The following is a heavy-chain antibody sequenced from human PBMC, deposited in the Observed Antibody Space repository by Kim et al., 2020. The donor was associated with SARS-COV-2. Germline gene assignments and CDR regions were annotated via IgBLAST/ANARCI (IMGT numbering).Heavy chain of an antibody. CDR2: ISSSGSTI. CDR3: ARETASSSLDY. CDR1: GFTFSSYE. D-gene: IGHD6-6*01. Sequence: GGSLRLSCAASGFTFSSYEMNWVRQAPGKGLEWVSYISSSGSTIYYADSVKGRFTISRDNAKNSLYLQMNSLRAEDTAVYYCARETASSSLDYWGQGTLVTVSS. V-gene: IGHV3-48*03. J-gene: IGHJ4*02.